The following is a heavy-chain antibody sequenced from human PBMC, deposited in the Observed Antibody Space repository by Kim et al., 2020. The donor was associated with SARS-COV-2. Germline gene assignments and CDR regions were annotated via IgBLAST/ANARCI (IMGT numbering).Heavy chain of an antibody. J-gene: IGHJ6*02. CDR2: INPNSGGT. CDR1: GYTFTGYY. Sequence: ASVKVSCKASGYTFTGYYMHWVRQAPGQGLEWMGWINPNSGGTNYAQKFQGWVTMTRDTSISTAYMELSRLRSDDTAVYYCARDPYYGSWRYGMAHYGMDVWGQGTTVTVSS. V-gene: IGHV1-2*04. D-gene: IGHD3-10*01. CDR3: ARDPYYGSWRYGMAHYGMDV.